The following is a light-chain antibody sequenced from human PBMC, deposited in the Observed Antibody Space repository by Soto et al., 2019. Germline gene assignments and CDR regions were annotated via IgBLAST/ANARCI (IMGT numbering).Light chain of an antibody. J-gene: IGLJ1*01. CDR3: SSYAGSNNQV. V-gene: IGLV2-8*01. CDR1: SSDVCGYNY. Sequence: QSALTQPPSASGSPGQSVTISCTGTSSDVCGYNYVSWYQQHPGRAPKLMIYEVSKRPSGVPDRFSGSKSGNTASLTVSGLQTEDEADYYCSSYAGSNNQVFGTGTQLTVL. CDR2: EVS.